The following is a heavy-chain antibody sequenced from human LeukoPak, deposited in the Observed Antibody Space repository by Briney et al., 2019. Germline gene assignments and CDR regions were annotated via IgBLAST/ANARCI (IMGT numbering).Heavy chain of an antibody. V-gene: IGHV1-2*02. J-gene: IGHJ4*02. CDR1: GYTFIGYY. CDR3: ARGGAQGFELVEAPFEY. Sequence: ASVKVSCKASGYTFIGYYIHWVRQAPGQGLEWMGRINPQRGGTNYAQKFQGRVTMTRDASPSTAYMELSRLRSDDTAVYYCARGGAQGFELVEAPFEYWGQGTLVTVSS. D-gene: IGHD3-10*01. CDR2: INPQRGGT.